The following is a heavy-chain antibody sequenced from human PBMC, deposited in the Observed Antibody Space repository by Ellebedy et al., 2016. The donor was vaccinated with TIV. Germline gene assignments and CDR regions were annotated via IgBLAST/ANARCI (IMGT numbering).Heavy chain of an antibody. Sequence: PGGSLRLSCAASGFSFSSYAMSWVRQAPGKGLEWVSTISNTGGRTYYANSVEGRFIISRDNSKRTLYLQMNSLRAEDTAVYYCAKGRGGGSDSSAPRYYFDSWGLGTLVTVSS. CDR2: ISNTGGRT. D-gene: IGHD6-19*01. J-gene: IGHJ4*02. CDR3: AKGRGGGSDSSAPRYYFDS. CDR1: GFSFSSYA. V-gene: IGHV3-23*01.